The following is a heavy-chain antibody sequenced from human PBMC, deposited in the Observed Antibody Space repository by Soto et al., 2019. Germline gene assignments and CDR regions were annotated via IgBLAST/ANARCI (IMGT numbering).Heavy chain of an antibody. CDR1: GFTFSSYA. CDR3: AKPPITIFALAKSFFDN. J-gene: IGHJ4*02. Sequence: GGSLRLSCAASGFTFSSYALNWVRQAPGRGLEWVSGISGSGSNTYYADSVKGRFTISRDNSKNTLDLQKNSLRAEDTAVYYCAKPPITIFALAKSFFDNWCQEALVTVSS. CDR2: ISGSGSNT. D-gene: IGHD3-3*01. V-gene: IGHV3-23*01.